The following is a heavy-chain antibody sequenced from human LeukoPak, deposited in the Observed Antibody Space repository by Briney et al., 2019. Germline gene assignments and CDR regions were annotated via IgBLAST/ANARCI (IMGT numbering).Heavy chain of an antibody. J-gene: IGHJ4*02. CDR3: AKFLPQDIIGLGITMVRGGFDY. CDR2: ISGSGGST. CDR1: GFTFTDAW. V-gene: IGHV3-23*01. D-gene: IGHD3-10*01. Sequence: PGGSLRLSCATSGFTFTDAWMSWVRQAPGKGLEWVSAISGSGGSTYYADSVKGRFTISRDNSKNTLYLQMNSLRAEDTAVYYCAKFLPQDIIGLGITMVRGGFDYWGQGTLVTVSS.